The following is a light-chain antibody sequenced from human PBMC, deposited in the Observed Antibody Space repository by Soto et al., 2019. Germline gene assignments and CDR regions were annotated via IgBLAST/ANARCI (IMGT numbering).Light chain of an antibody. Sequence: QAVVTQPASVSGSPGQSITISCTGTSSDIGDYNSVSWYQQYPGKAPKLMIYEVSNRPSGVSNRFSGSKSGNTASLTISGLQPEDEADYYCCSYTGISTYVFGTGTKLTVL. CDR2: EVS. V-gene: IGLV2-14*01. J-gene: IGLJ1*01. CDR3: CSYTGISTYV. CDR1: SSDIGDYNS.